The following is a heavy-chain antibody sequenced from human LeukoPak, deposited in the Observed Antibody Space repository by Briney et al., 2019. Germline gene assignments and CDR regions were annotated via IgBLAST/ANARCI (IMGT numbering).Heavy chain of an antibody. CDR3: ARWEEGIVVVTGAFDI. V-gene: IGHV4-34*01. CDR2: INHSGST. D-gene: IGHD2-21*02. J-gene: IGHJ3*02. CDR1: GGSFSGYY. Sequence: SETLSLTCAVYGGSFSGYYWSWIRQPPGKGLEWIGEINHSGSTNYNPSLKSRVTISVDTSKNQFSLKLSSVTAADTAVYYCARWEEGIVVVTGAFDIWGQGTMVTVSS.